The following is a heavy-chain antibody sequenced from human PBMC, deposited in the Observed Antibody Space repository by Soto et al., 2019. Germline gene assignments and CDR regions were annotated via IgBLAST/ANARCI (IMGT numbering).Heavy chain of an antibody. CDR3: ARLSRRASVPGDY. V-gene: IGHV4-39*01. CDR1: GGSISSSSYY. D-gene: IGHD6-19*01. Sequence: LSESLSLTCTVSGGSISSSSYYWGWIRQPPGKGLEWIGSIYYSGSTYYNPSLKSRVTISVDTSKNQFSLKLSSVTAADTAVFYCARLSRRASVPGDYWGQGTLVTVSS. J-gene: IGHJ4*02. CDR2: IYYSGST.